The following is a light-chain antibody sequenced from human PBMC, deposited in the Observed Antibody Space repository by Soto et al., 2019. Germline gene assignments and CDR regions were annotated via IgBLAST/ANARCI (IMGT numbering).Light chain of an antibody. V-gene: IGKV3-11*01. Sequence: EIVLTQSPATLSLSPRERATLSCRASQSVSSYLAWYQQKPGQAPRLLIYDASNRATGIPARFSGSGSGTDFTLTIISLEPEDCAVYYCQQRSNWPPYTFGQGTKLEIK. CDR1: QSVSSY. CDR3: QQRSNWPPYT. J-gene: IGKJ2*01. CDR2: DAS.